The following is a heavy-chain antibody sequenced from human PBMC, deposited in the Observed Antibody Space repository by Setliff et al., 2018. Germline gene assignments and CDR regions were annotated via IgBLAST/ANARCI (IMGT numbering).Heavy chain of an antibody. CDR3: SRLVRYCTTTTCQSVPGAEV. Sequence: ASVKVSCKASGYTFTNYGITWVRQAPGQGLEWMGWINNYNTNTKYAQKLQGRVTMTTDTSTSTAYMELRSLRSDDTAVYYCSRLVRYCTTTTCQSVPGAEVWGQGTLVTVSS. V-gene: IGHV1-18*01. D-gene: IGHD2-8*01. CDR1: GYTFTNYG. CDR2: INNYNTNT. J-gene: IGHJ4*02.